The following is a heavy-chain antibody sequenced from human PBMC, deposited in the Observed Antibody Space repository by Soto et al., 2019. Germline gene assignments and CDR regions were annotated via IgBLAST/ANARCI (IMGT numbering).Heavy chain of an antibody. CDR3: ARDAKWDPRGVEAQQDGYFDY. D-gene: IGHD1-26*01. CDR2: IDTANGNT. CDR1: GYIFTNYA. J-gene: IGHJ4*02. V-gene: IGHV1-3*04. Sequence: ASVKVSCKASGYIFTNYAIHWVRQAPGQSPEWLGWIDTANGNTKYSPKFQDRVTITRDTIANTAGMELSNLRYEDTAVYYCARDAKWDPRGVEAQQDGYFDYWGQGTLVTAPQ.